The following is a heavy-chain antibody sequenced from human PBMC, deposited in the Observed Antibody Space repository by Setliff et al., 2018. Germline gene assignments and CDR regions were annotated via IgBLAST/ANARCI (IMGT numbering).Heavy chain of an antibody. J-gene: IGHJ5*02. Sequence: GGSLRLSCAASGFTFSSYNMNWVRQAPGKGLEWVSYISGSSHIISYADSVKGRFTISRDNAKSSLYLQLNYLRVEDTAVYYCARARDRTMVDPWGQGTQVTFSS. D-gene: IGHD3-10*01. CDR1: GFTFSSYN. CDR2: ISGSSHII. CDR3: ARARDRTMVDP. V-gene: IGHV3-48*04.